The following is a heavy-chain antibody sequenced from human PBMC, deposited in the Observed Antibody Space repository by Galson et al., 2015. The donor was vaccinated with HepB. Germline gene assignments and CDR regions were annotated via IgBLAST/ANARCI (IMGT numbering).Heavy chain of an antibody. CDR2: ISAYNGNT. CDR1: GYTFTSYG. Sequence: SLKVSCKASGYTFTSYGISWVRQAPGKGLEWMGWISAYNGNTNYAQKLQGRVTMTTDTSKNTAYMEMRSLRADDTAVYYCVRDLEWALQNRFDPWGQGTLVTVSS. D-gene: IGHD4-11*01. V-gene: IGHV1-18*01. J-gene: IGHJ5*02. CDR3: VRDLEWALQNRFDP.